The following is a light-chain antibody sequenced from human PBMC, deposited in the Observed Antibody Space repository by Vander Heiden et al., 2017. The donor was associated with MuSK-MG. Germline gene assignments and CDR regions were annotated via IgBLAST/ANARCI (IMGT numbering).Light chain of an antibody. CDR2: GAS. CDR1: QSVRSN. V-gene: IGKV3-11*01. J-gene: IGKJ3*01. CDR3: QQLRDWPQFT. Sequence: EIVLTQFPATLSLSPGERATLSCRASQSVRSNLAWYQQKPGQAPRLLIYGASNRATGIPARFSGGGYGTDFTLTINSREPEDIAVYYCQQLRDWPQFTFGHGTKVDF.